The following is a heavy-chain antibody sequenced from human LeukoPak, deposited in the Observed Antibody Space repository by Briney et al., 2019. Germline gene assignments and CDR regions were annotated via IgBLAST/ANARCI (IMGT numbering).Heavy chain of an antibody. D-gene: IGHD3-10*01. J-gene: IGHJ4*02. CDR1: GFTFSSHG. CDR2: IWFDGSQT. V-gene: IGHV3-33*01. CDR3: AREATYYYRDF. Sequence: GGSLTLSCVASGFTFSSHGMHWVRQAPGKGLEWVGVIWFDGSQTYYADSVKGRFTISRDDSKNTLFLQMNSLRGDDTAVYFCAREATYYYRDFWGQGTLVTVS.